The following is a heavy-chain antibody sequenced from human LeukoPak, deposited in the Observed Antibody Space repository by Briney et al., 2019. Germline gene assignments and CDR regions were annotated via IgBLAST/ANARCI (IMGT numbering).Heavy chain of an antibody. CDR1: GGSFSGYY. V-gene: IGHV4-34*01. Sequence: SETLSLTCAVYGGSFSGYYWSWIRQPPGKGLEWIGEINHSGSTNHNPSLKSRVTISVDTSKNQFSLKLSSVTAADTAVCYCARTADYGDYGPGAFDIWGQGTMVSVSS. CDR2: INHSGST. CDR3: ARTADYGDYGPGAFDI. J-gene: IGHJ3*02. D-gene: IGHD4-17*01.